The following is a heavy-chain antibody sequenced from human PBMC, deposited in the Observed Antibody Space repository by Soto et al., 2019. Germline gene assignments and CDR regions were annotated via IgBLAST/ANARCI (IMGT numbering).Heavy chain of an antibody. CDR1: GFIFSDYY. D-gene: IGHD1-1*01. V-gene: IGHV3-11*01. J-gene: IGHJ5*02. CDR3: ARGAEMSSLTKWFDP. CDR2: ISRDGNAI. Sequence: GGSLRLSCAASGFIFSDYYMSWIRQAPGKRLEWLAYISRDGNAIFYADSVNGRFTISRDNAKNSLFLQMDDLRAEDTAMFFCARGAEMSSLTKWFDPWGQGTLVTVSS.